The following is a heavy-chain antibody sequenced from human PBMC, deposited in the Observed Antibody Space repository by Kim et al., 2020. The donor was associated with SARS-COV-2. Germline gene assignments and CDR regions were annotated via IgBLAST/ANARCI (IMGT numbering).Heavy chain of an antibody. D-gene: IGHD6-13*01. CDR1: GGSISSYY. Sequence: SETLSLTCTVSGGSISSYYWSWIRQPPGKGLEWIGYIYYSGSTNYNPSLKSRVTISVDTSKNQFSLKLSSVTAADTAVYYCARRKGSSWLPGGGWFDPWGQGTLVTVSS. V-gene: IGHV4-59*01. J-gene: IGHJ5*02. CDR3: ARRKGSSWLPGGGWFDP. CDR2: IYYSGST.